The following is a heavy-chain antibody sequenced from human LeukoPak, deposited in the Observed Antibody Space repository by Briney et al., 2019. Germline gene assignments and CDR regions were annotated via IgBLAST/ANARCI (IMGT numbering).Heavy chain of an antibody. J-gene: IGHJ6*03. CDR1: GGSISSGDYY. V-gene: IGHV4-61*02. D-gene: IGHD6-13*01. CDR3: ARETRYSSSWGYYYMDV. CDR2: IYTSGST. Sequence: SETLSLTCTVSGGSISSGDYYWSWIRQPAGKGLEWIGRIYTSGSTNYNPSLKSRVTISVDTSKNQFSLKLSSVTAADTAVYYCARETRYSSSWGYYYMDVWGKGTTVTVSS.